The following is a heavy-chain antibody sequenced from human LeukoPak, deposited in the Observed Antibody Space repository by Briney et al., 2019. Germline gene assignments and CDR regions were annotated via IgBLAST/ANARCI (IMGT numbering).Heavy chain of an antibody. V-gene: IGHV1-2*02. CDR2: INPNSGGT. D-gene: IGHD3-10*01. J-gene: IGHJ6*02. CDR1: GGTFSSYA. Sequence: ASVKVSCKASGGTFSSYAISWVRQAPGQGLEWMGWINPNSGGTNYAQKFQGRVTMTRDTSISTAYMELSRLRSDDTAVYYCARDAPGAFDGMDVWGQGTTVTVSS. CDR3: ARDAPGAFDGMDV.